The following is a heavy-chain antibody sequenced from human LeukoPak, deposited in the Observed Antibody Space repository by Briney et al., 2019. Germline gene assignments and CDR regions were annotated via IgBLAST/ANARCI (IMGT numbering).Heavy chain of an antibody. CDR1: GFTFSNYW. V-gene: IGHV3-74*01. CDR3: ARGGLEPVDY. J-gene: IGHJ4*02. D-gene: IGHD5-24*01. Sequence: GRSLRLSCAVSGFTFSNYWMHWVRQAPGMGLVWVSRINTDGRTTSYADSVKGRFTISRDNAKNILYLEVNSLRTDDTAVYYCARGGLEPVDYWGQGTLVTVSS. CDR2: INTDGRTT.